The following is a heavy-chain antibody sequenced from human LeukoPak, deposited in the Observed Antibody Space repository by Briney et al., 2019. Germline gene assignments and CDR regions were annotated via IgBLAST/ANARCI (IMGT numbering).Heavy chain of an antibody. J-gene: IGHJ4*02. CDR2: INAGSGNT. CDR1: GYTFTSYA. CDR3: ARDSGEYYFDY. V-gene: IGHV1-3*01. D-gene: IGHD2-15*01. Sequence: GASVKVSCKASGYTFTSYAMHWVRQAPGQRLEWMGWINAGSGNTKYSQNFLGRVTISRDTSASTAYMELSSLTSEDTAVYYCARDSGEYYFDYWGQGTLVTVSS.